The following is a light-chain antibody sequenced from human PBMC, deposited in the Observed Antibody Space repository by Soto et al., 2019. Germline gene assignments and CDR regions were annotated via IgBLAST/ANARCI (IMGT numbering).Light chain of an antibody. Sequence: DIQMTQSPSSLSASVGDRVTITCRASQGISNYLAWYQQTPGKVLKLLIYAASTLQTGVPSRFSGRGSGTDFTLTISSLQPEEVATYYCQKYDSAPFTVGPGTRVDF. CDR2: AAS. CDR3: QKYDSAPFT. J-gene: IGKJ3*01. V-gene: IGKV1-27*01. CDR1: QGISNY.